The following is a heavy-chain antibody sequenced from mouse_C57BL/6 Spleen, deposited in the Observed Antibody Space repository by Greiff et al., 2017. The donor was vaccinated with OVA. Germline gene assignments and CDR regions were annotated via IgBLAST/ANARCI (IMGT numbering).Heavy chain of an antibody. CDR3: ARSYDLRGYFDY. Sequence: QVQLQQPGAELVRPGSSVKLSCKASGYTFTSYWMHWVKQRPIQGLEWIGNIDPSDSETHYNQKFKDKATLTVDKSSSTAYMQLSSLTSEDSAVYYCARSYDLRGYFDYWGQGTTLTVSS. V-gene: IGHV1-52*01. D-gene: IGHD2-3*01. J-gene: IGHJ2*01. CDR2: IDPSDSET. CDR1: GYTFTSYW.